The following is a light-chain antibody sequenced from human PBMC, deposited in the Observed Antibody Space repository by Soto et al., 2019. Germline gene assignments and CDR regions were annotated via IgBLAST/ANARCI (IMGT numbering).Light chain of an antibody. CDR3: SSYTPSGNYV. V-gene: IGLV2-14*01. Sequence: QSALTQSASVSGSPGQSITISCTGTSSDVGAYNYVSCYQQYPGKAPKLMIYDVNYWPSGISNRFSSSKSGNTASLTISGLQAEDEAEYYGSSYTPSGNYVFGTGTKLTVL. CDR2: DVN. J-gene: IGLJ1*01. CDR1: SSDVGAYNY.